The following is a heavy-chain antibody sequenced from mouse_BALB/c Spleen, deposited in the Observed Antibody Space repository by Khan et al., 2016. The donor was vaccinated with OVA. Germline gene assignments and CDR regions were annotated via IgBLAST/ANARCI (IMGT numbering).Heavy chain of an antibody. CDR2: ISYSGST. CDR1: GYSITSGYG. Sequence: EVQLQESGPGLVKPSQSLSLTRTVTGYSITSGYGWNWIRQFPGNTLEWMGYISYSGSTNHNPSLKSRISITRDTSKNQFFLQLNSVTTEDTATYYCARTARIKYWGQGTTLTVSS. V-gene: IGHV3-2*02. J-gene: IGHJ2*01. D-gene: IGHD1-2*01. CDR3: ARTARIKY.